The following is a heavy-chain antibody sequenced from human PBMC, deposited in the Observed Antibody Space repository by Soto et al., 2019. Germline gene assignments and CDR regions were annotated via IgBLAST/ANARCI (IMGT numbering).Heavy chain of an antibody. V-gene: IGHV4-30-4*08. D-gene: IGHD2-15*01. J-gene: IGHJ4*02. CDR3: ARGGARWTGYFAS. Sequence: SETLSLTCSFSGGSISGDYYWSWIRQSPEKGLEWIGYIYYSGSSYSNPALQSRLSMSLDTSKNQFSLKLRSVTAADTAVYYCARGGARWTGYFASGGQGDRVTVYS. CDR1: GGSISGDYY. CDR2: IYYSGSS.